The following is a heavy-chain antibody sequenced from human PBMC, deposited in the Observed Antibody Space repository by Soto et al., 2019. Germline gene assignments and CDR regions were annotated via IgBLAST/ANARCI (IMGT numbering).Heavy chain of an antibody. CDR2: INRRSSSI. CDR3: ARNPSGDY. Sequence: EVQLVESGGGLVKPGGSLRLSCAASGFTFSSYSMTWVRQAPGKGLEWVSSINRRSSSIYYADSVKGRFTISRDNAKNSLYLQMNSLRAEDTAVYYCARNPSGDYWGQGTLVTVSS. V-gene: IGHV3-21*01. CDR1: GFTFSSYS. J-gene: IGHJ4*02. D-gene: IGHD3-10*01.